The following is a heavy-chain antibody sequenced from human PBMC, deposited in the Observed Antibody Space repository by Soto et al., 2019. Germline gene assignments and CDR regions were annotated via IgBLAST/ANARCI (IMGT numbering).Heavy chain of an antibody. V-gene: IGHV1-69*13. CDR3: AIYLSLEMATNC. CDR1: GGTFSSYA. D-gene: IGHD5-12*01. J-gene: IGHJ4*02. CDR2: IIPIFGTA. Sequence: SVKVSCKASGGTFSSYAISWVRQAPGQGLEWMGGIIPIFGTANYAQKFQGRVTITADESTSTAYMELSSLRSEDTAVYYCAIYLSLEMATNCWGQGSLVLVSS.